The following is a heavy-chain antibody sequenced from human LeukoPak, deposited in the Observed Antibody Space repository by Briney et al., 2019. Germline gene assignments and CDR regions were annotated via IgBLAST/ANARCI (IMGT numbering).Heavy chain of an antibody. V-gene: IGHV1-18*01. D-gene: IGHD5-18*01. CDR1: GYTFTSYG. Sequence: GASVKVSCKASGYTFTSYGISWVRQAPGQGLEWMGWISAYNGNTNYAQKLQGRVTMTTDTSTSTAYMELRSLRSDDTAVYYCARVRDTAMVGNWFDPWGQGTLVTVSS. CDR3: ARVRDTAMVGNWFDP. CDR2: ISAYNGNT. J-gene: IGHJ5*02.